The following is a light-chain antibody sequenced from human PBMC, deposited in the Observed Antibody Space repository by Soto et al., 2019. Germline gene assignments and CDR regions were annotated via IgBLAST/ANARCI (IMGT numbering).Light chain of an antibody. CDR3: QQDYSYPVT. J-gene: IGKJ3*01. CDR1: QGISSY. Sequence: AIRMTQSPSSLSASTGDRVTITCRASQGISSYLAWYQQKPGKAPKLLIYAASTLQSGVPSRFSGSGSGTDFTLTISCLQSEDFATYYCQQDYSYPVTVGPGTKVDSK. CDR2: AAS. V-gene: IGKV1-8*01.